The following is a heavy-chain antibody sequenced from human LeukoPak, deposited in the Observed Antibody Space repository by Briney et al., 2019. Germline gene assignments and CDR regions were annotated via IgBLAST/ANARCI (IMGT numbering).Heavy chain of an antibody. D-gene: IGHD4-17*01. V-gene: IGHV3-23*01. CDR2: ISISGTKT. CDR3: ANEIRPNDY. CDR1: GFMFSKYA. J-gene: IGHJ4*02. Sequence: GGSLRLSCAASGFMFSKYAMTWVRQAPGKGLEWVSAISISGTKTYYADSVKGRFTISRDNSKNTLYLQMYSLRAEDTAVYYCANEIRPNDYWGQGTLVTVSS.